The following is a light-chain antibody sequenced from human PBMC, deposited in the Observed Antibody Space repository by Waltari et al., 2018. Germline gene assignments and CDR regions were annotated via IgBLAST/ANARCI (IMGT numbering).Light chain of an antibody. CDR1: QSVSTY. CDR2: DSS. CDR3: QQRYKWPLT. J-gene: IGKJ4*01. V-gene: IGKV3-11*01. Sequence: IVLTQSPATLSLSPGERAPLSCRASQSVSTYLAWYQQRPGQPPRLLIYDSSSRATGIPARFSGSGSETDFTLTISSLEPEDFAVYYCQQRYKWPLTFGGGSKVEI.